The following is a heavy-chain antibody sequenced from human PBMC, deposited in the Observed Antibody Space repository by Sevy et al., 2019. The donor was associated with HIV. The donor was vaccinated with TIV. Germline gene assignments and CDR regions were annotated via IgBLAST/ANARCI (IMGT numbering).Heavy chain of an antibody. J-gene: IGHJ3*02. V-gene: IGHV4-34*01. CDR2: INHSGST. Sequence: SETLSLTCAVYGGSFSGYYWSWTRQSPGKGLEWIGEINHSGSTNYNPSLKSRVIISVDTSKNQFSLKLSSVTAADTAVYYCARHCSTTSCSHAFDIWGQGTMVTVSS. CDR3: ARHCSTTSCSHAFDI. CDR1: GGSFSGYY. D-gene: IGHD2-2*01.